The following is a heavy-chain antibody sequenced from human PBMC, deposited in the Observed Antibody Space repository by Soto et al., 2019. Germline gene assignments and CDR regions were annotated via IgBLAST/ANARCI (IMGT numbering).Heavy chain of an antibody. D-gene: IGHD3-3*01. CDR2: ISAYNGNT. CDR1: GYTFTSYG. V-gene: IGHV1-18*01. J-gene: IGHJ6*03. Sequence: ASVKVSCKASGYTFTSYGISWVRQAPGQGLEWMGWISAYNGNTNYAQKLQGRVTMTTDTSTSTAYMELRSLRSDDTAVYYCARQGHWSCPPYYYYMDVWGKGTTVTVSS. CDR3: ARQGHWSCPPYYYYMDV.